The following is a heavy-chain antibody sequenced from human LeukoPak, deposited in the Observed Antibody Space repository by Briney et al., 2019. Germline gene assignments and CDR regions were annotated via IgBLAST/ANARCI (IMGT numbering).Heavy chain of an antibody. D-gene: IGHD2-15*01. V-gene: IGHV4-61*02. CDR3: ARALGYCSGGSCYQPDY. J-gene: IGHJ4*02. Sequence: PSETLSLTCTVSGGSLSSGSYYWSWIRQPAGKGLEWIGRIYTSGSTNYNPSLGSRVTISIDTSKNQFSLKLSSVTAADTAVYYCARALGYCSGGSCYQPDYWGQGTLVTVSS. CDR1: GGSLSSGSYY. CDR2: IYTSGST.